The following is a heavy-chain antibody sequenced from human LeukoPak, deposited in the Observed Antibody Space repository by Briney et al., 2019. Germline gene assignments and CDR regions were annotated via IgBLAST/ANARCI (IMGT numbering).Heavy chain of an antibody. CDR3: ARAGYCSGAACYAEGIDY. J-gene: IGHJ4*02. V-gene: IGHV1-18*01. CDR1: GYTFTVNG. CDR2: INAYNGNT. D-gene: IGHD2-2*01. Sequence: GASVRVSCKASGYTFTVNGITWVRQAPGQGREWMGWINAYNGNTVYAQMFEGRVTLITDTSTTTAYMELTNLRSDDTAIYYCARAGYCSGAACYAEGIDYWGQGTLVTVSS.